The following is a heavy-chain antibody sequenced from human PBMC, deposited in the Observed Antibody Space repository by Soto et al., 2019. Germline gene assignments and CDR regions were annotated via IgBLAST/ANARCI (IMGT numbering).Heavy chain of an antibody. CDR2: ISAYNGNT. J-gene: IGHJ4*02. Sequence: ASVKVSCKASGCTFSSYAISWVRQAPGQGLEWMGWISAYNGNTNYAQKLQGRVTMTTDTSTSTAYMELRSLRSDDTAVYYCARVHPYSSSDYWGQGTLVTVSS. D-gene: IGHD6-6*01. V-gene: IGHV1-18*01. CDR3: ARVHPYSSSDY. CDR1: GCTFSSYA.